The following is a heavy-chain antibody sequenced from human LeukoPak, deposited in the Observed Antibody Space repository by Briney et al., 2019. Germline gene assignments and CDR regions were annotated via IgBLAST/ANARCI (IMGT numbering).Heavy chain of an antibody. Sequence: SETLSLTCAVYGGSFSGYYWSWIRQPPGKGLEWIGEINHSGSTNYNPSLKSRVTISVDTSKNQFSPKLSSVTAADTAVYYCARGGNKAAAAHDYWGQGTLVTVSS. CDR1: GGSFSGYY. V-gene: IGHV4-34*01. D-gene: IGHD6-13*01. J-gene: IGHJ4*02. CDR3: ARGGNKAAAAHDY. CDR2: INHSGST.